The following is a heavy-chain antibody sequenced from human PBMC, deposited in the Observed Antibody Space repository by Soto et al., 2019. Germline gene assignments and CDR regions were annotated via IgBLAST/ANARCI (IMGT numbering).Heavy chain of an antibody. D-gene: IGHD3-3*01. J-gene: IGHJ6*02. CDR3: ARGVRLRFLEWLLSCMDV. Sequence: QVQLVQSGAEVKKPGSSVKVSCKASGGTFSSYAISWVRQAPGQGLEWMGGIIPIFGTANYAQKFQGRVTITADESTSTAYMELSSLRSEDTAVYYCARGVRLRFLEWLLSCMDVWGQGTTVTVSS. CDR2: IIPIFGTA. V-gene: IGHV1-69*01. CDR1: GGTFSSYA.